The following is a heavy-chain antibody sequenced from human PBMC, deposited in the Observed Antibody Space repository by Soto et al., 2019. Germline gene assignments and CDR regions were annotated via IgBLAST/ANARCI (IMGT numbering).Heavy chain of an antibody. CDR1: GGSISSYY. V-gene: IGHV4-59*08. CDR3: AGRWGRTFDY. Sequence: QVQLQESGPGLVKPSETLSLTCTVSGGSISSYYWSWIRQPPGKGLEWIGYIYYSGSTNYNPSLKGRVTISEERSKTRFPRRLGSVTAEDTAVYYCAGRWGRTFDYGGQEPLVTFSS. J-gene: IGHJ4*02. CDR2: IYYSGST. D-gene: IGHD7-27*01.